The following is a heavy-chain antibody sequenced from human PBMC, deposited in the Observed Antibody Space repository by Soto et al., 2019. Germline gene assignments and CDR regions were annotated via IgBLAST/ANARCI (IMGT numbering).Heavy chain of an antibody. CDR2: ISAYNGNT. Sequence: QVQLVQSGAEVKKPGASVKVSCKASGYTFTSYAISWVRQAPGQGLEWMGWISAYNGNTNYAQKLQGRVTMTTDAATSRAYVELRSVRSDDTAVYYCAREGSGWYSFDYWGQGTLVTVSS. V-gene: IGHV1-18*04. CDR1: GYTFTSYA. D-gene: IGHD6-19*01. J-gene: IGHJ4*02. CDR3: AREGSGWYSFDY.